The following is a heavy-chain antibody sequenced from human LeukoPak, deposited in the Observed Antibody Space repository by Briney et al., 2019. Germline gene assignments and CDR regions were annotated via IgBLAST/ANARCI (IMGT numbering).Heavy chain of an antibody. V-gene: IGHV3-73*01. CDR1: GFTFCGSA. J-gene: IGHJ6*02. CDR2: IRGKANSYAT. D-gene: IGHD6-19*01. CDR3: TTVAGDYYYYGMDV. Sequence: GGSLRLSCAVSGFTFCGSAMLGVRQASGKGREWFGRIRGKANSYATAYAASLKGRFTISRDDSQNTAYLQMNSLKTEDTAVYYCTTVAGDYYYYGMDVWGQGTTVTVSS.